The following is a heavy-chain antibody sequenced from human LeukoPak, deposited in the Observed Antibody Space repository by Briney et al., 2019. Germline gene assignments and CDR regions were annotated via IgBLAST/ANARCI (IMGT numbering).Heavy chain of an antibody. D-gene: IGHD1-1*01. CDR3: ARGYGLAY. V-gene: IGHV3-7*03. Sequence: PGGSLRLSCTASGFTFSDYWMSWVRQAPGKGLERVANIKQDGSEKYYVDSVKGRFTISRDNSKNSLYLQMNSLRAEDTAVYYCARGYGLAYWGQGTLVTVSS. CDR1: GFTFSDYW. J-gene: IGHJ4*02. CDR2: IKQDGSEK.